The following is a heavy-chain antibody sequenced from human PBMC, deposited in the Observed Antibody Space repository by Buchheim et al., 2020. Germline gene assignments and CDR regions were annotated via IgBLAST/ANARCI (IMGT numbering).Heavy chain of an antibody. CDR1: GFTFSSYS. V-gene: IGHV3-21*01. J-gene: IGHJ4*02. CDR2: VSSSGSYI. D-gene: IGHD4-23*01. Sequence: EVQLVESGGGLVKPGGSLRLSCAASGFTFSSYSMNWVRQAPGKGLEWVSSVSSSGSYIYYADSVKGRFTISRDNAKNSLYLQMNSLRVEDTAVYYCARDRGDGGIFDYWGQGAL. CDR3: ARDRGDGGIFDY.